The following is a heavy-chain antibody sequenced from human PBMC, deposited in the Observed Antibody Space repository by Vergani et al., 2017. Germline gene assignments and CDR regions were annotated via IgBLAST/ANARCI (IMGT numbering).Heavy chain of an antibody. CDR3: TTPTKWELRYYFDY. J-gene: IGHJ4*02. V-gene: IGHV5-51*03. CDR1: ESSFISNE. D-gene: IGHD3-9*01. CDR2: INPIDSKI. Sequence: EVMLVQSGAEVKKPGESLKISCKYSESSFISNEIAWVRQMSGKGLQWMGNINPIDSKIAYSPSFQGQAIMSLDKSITTAYLQWRSLKASDTAIYYCTTPTKWELRYYFDYWGQGTLVTVSS.